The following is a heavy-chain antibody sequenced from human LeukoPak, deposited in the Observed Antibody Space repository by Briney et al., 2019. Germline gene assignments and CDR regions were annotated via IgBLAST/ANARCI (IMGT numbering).Heavy chain of an antibody. J-gene: IGHJ4*02. CDR3: ASTVNYYDSSGYLDY. D-gene: IGHD3-22*01. V-gene: IGHV1-18*01. CDR1: GYTFTSYG. Sequence: GASVKVSCKASGYTFTSYGISWVRQAPGQGLEWMGWISAYNGNTNYAQKFQGRVTITRDTSASTAYMELSSLRSEDTAVYYCASTVNYYDSSGYLDYWGQGTLVTVSS. CDR2: ISAYNGNT.